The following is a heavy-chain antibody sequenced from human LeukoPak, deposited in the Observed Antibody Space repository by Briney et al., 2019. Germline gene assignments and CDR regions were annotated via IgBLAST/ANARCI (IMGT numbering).Heavy chain of an antibody. CDR1: GFTVSSNY. CDR2: IYSGGST. J-gene: IGHJ5*02. CDR3: ARESGYCSSTSCSNWFDP. D-gene: IGHD2-2*01. Sequence: SGGSLRLSCAASGFTVSSNYMSWVRQAPGKGLEWVSVIYSGGSTYYADSVKGRFTISRDNAKNSLYLQMNSLRAEDTAVYYCARESGYCSSTSCSNWFDPWGQGTLVTVSS. V-gene: IGHV3-53*01.